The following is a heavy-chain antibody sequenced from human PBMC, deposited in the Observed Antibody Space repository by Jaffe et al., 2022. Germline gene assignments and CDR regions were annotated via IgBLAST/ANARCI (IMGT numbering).Heavy chain of an antibody. CDR3: ARKYSSGWYLGWFDP. D-gene: IGHD6-19*01. J-gene: IGHJ5*02. Sequence: QVQLQQWGAGLLKPSETLSLTCAVYGGSFSGYYWSWIRQPPGKGLEWIGEINHSGSTNYNPSLKSRVTISVDTSKNQFSLKLSSVTAADTAVYYCARKYSSGWYLGWFDPWGQGTLVTVSS. CDR2: INHSGST. CDR1: GGSFSGYY. V-gene: IGHV4-34*01.